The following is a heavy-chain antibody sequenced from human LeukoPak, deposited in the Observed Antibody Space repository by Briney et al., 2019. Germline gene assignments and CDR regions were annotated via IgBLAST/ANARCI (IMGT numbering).Heavy chain of an antibody. CDR3: ARHGFYYDSSGYLGL. CDR2: IYYSGST. D-gene: IGHD3-22*01. J-gene: IGHJ4*02. Sequence: SETLSLTCTVSGGSVNSGSYYWSWIRQPPGKGLEWIGFIYYSGSTNYNPSLKSRVTISVDTSKNQFSLKLSSVTAADTAVYYCARHGFYYDSSGYLGLWGQGTLVTVSS. V-gene: IGHV4-61*01. CDR1: GGSVNSGSYY.